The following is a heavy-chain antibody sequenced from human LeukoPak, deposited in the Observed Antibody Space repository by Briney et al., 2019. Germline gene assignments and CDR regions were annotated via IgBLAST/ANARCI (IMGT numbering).Heavy chain of an antibody. Sequence: GASVKVSCKASGGTFSSYAISWVRQAPGQGLEWMGGIIPIFGTANYAQKLQGRVTMTTDTSTSTAYMELRSLRSDDTAVYYCARLAQGGSDYWGQGTLVTVSS. J-gene: IGHJ4*02. V-gene: IGHV1-69*05. CDR1: GGTFSSYA. D-gene: IGHD3-16*01. CDR3: ARLAQGGSDY. CDR2: IIPIFGTA.